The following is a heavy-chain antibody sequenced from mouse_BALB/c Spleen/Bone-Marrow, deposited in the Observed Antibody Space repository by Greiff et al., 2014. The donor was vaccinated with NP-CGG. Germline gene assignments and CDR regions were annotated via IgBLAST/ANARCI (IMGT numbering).Heavy chain of an antibody. V-gene: IGHV1-76*01. CDR1: GYIFTSYW. CDR3: ARTSNPAMDY. Sequence: QVHVKQSGAELVRPGASVKLSCKTSGYIFTSYWIHWIKQRSGQGLEWIARIYPGTGSNYYNEKFKGKATLTADKSSSTAHMQLSSLKSEDSAVYFCARTSNPAMDYWGQGTSVTVSS. J-gene: IGHJ4*01. CDR2: IYPGTGSN. D-gene: IGHD2-5*01.